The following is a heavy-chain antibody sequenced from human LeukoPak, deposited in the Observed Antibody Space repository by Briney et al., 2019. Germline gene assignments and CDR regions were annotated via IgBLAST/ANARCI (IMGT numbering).Heavy chain of an antibody. D-gene: IGHD3-3*01. CDR2: INHSGST. J-gene: IGHJ4*02. CDR3: ARDDRYAPFDY. V-gene: IGHV4-34*01. CDR1: GGSFSGSY. Sequence: PSETLSLTCAVYGGSFSGSYWSWIRQPPGTGLEWIGEINHSGSTNYNPSLKSRVTISVDTSKNQFSLKLSSVTAADTAVYYCARDDRYAPFDYWGQGTLVTVSS.